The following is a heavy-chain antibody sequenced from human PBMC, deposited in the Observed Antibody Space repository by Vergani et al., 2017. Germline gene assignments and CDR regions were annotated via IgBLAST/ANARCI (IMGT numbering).Heavy chain of an antibody. Sequence: EGQLLESGGALVQPAGSLRLSCNASGFAFGGLALQLIRRAPGKGLECVSSIRTSSASSFYADSVKCRFTISKDNSINWLFLHMSSLRVEDTARYFCAKEHLLGYCRGDDCYSGDFSGQGTPVTVSS. CDR2: IRTSSASS. J-gene: IGHJ4*02. V-gene: IGHV3-23*01. CDR1: GFAFGGLA. CDR3: AKEHLLGYCRGDDCYSGDF. D-gene: IGHD2-21*02.